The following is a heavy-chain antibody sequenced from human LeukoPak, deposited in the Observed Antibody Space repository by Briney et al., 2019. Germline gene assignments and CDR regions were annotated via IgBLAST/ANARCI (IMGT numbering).Heavy chain of an antibody. CDR3: ARGVVHALFDY. V-gene: IGHV4-31*03. J-gene: IGHJ4*02. Sequence: PSETLSLTCTVSGGSISSGGYYWSWIRQHPGKGLEWIGYIYYSGSTYYNPSLKSRVTISVDTSKNQFSLKLSSVTAADTAVYYCARGVVHALFDYWGQGTLVTVSS. CDR1: GGSISSGGYY. CDR2: IYYSGST. D-gene: IGHD2-8*02.